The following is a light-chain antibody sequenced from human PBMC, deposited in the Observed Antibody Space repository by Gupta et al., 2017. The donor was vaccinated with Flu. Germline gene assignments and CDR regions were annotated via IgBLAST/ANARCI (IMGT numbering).Light chain of an antibody. CDR3: MQASFTPLT. CDR1: QSLLYSDGYDY. Sequence: GTPGVPAAISGRSSQSLLYSDGYDYMEWYQQKPGQSPQLLIYLGSNRASGVPDRFSGSGSGTEFTLTISRVEAEDVGVYYCMQASFTPLTFGGGTKVDIK. V-gene: IGKV2-28*01. CDR2: LGS. J-gene: IGKJ4*01.